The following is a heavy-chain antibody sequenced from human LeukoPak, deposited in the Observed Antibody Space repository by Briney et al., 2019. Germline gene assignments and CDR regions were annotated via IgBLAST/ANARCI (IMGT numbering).Heavy chain of an antibody. J-gene: IGHJ3*02. D-gene: IGHD2-2*01. CDR1: GGSISSYY. CDR3: ARAQARYCSSTSCPGAFDI. Sequence: PSETLSLTCTVSGGSISSYYWSWIRQPPGKGLEWIGYIYYSGSTNYNPSLKSRVTISVDTSKNQFSLKLSSVTAADTAVYYCARAQARYCSSTSCPGAFDIWGQGTMVTVSS. V-gene: IGHV4-59*01. CDR2: IYYSGST.